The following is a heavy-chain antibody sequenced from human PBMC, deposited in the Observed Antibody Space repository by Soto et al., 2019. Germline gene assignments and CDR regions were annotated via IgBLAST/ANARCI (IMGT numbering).Heavy chain of an antibody. Sequence: PSETLSLTWTVSGGSISSGDYYWSWIRQPPGKGLEWIGYIYYSGSTYYNPSLKSRVTISVDTSKNQFSLKLSSVTAADTAVYYCAIXRIYGSGSYYYYYGMDVWGQGTTVTVSS. V-gene: IGHV4-30-4*01. CDR1: GGSISSGDYY. J-gene: IGHJ6*02. CDR3: AIXRIYGSGSYYYYYGMDV. CDR2: IYYSGST. D-gene: IGHD3-10*01.